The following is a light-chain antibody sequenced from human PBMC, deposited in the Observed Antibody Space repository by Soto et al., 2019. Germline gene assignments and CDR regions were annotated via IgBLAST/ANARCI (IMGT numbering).Light chain of an antibody. CDR2: GDT. J-gene: IGLJ2*01. V-gene: IGLV1-40*01. CDR3: QSYDRSLSGVV. CDR1: RSNIGAGYD. Sequence: QSALTQPPSVSGAPGQRVTISCTGSRSNIGAGYDVHWYQQLPGTAPKLPIYGDTNRPSGVPDRVSGSKSGTSASLAITGLQAEDEADYYCQSYDRSLSGVVFGGGTKLTVL.